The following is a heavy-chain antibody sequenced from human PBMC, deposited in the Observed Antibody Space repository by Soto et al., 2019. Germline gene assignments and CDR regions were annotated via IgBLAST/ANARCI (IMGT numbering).Heavy chain of an antibody. J-gene: IGHJ6*02. CDR2: ISAYNGNT. D-gene: IGHD6-19*01. Sequence: ASVKVSCKASGYTFTSYGISWVRQAPGQGLEWMGWISAYNGNTNYAQKHQGRVTMTTDTSTSTAYMELRSLRSDDTAVYYCARGVYSSGWPYYYYGMDVWGQWTTVTVSS. V-gene: IGHV1-18*01. CDR3: ARGVYSSGWPYYYYGMDV. CDR1: GYTFTSYG.